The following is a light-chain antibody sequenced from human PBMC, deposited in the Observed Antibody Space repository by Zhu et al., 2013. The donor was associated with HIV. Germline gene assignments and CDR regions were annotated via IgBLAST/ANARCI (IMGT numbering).Light chain of an antibody. Sequence: DIVMTQSPLSLPVTPGEPASISCRSGQSLLHSNGYNYLDWYLQKPGQSPQLLIYLGSNQASGVPDRFSGSGSGTDFTLKISRVEAEDVGIYYCMQTLESPLTFGGGTKVEIK. CDR1: QSLLHSNGYNY. V-gene: IGKV2-28*01. CDR3: MQTLESPLT. J-gene: IGKJ4*01. CDR2: LGS.